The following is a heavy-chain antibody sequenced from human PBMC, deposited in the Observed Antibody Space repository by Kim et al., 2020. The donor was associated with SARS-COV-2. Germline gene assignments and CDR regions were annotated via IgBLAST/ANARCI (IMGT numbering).Heavy chain of an antibody. J-gene: IGHJ3*02. Sequence: GGSLRLSCAASGFTFSSYAMSWVRQAPGKGLEWVSAISGSGGSTYYADSVKGRFTISRDNSKNTLYLQMNSLRAEDTAVYYCAKPLIDYGDIRRRGGAFDIWGQGTMVTVSS. CDR3: AKPLIDYGDIRRRGGAFDI. CDR2: ISGSGGST. D-gene: IGHD4-17*01. V-gene: IGHV3-23*01. CDR1: GFTFSSYA.